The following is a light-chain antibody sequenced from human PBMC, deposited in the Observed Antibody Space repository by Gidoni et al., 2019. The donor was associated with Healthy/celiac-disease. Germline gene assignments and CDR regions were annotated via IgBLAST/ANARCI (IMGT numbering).Light chain of an antibody. CDR3: CSYAGSYTWV. CDR2: DVS. Sequence: QSALTQPRPVSGSPGPSVTISCTGTSSDVGGYNCVSWYQQHPGKAPKLMIYDVSKRPSGVPDRFSGSKSGNTASLTISGLQAEDEADYYCCSYAGSYTWVFGGGTKLTVL. J-gene: IGLJ3*02. CDR1: SSDVGGYNC. V-gene: IGLV2-11*01.